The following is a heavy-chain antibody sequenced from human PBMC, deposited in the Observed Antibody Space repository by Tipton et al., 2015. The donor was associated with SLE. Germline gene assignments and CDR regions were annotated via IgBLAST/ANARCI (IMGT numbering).Heavy chain of an antibody. V-gene: IGHV4-34*01. D-gene: IGHD2-2*02. CDR2: IKYRGST. CDR3: ARDGKPGIPYKYYAMDV. Sequence: TLSLTCLVSGESFSDNLWSWIRQPPGKGLEWIGEIKYRGSTNYNPSLKSRVTISLDTSKNQFSLKVDSVTAADTAVYFCARDGKPGIPYKYYAMDVWGQGSTVTVSS. CDR1: GESFSDNL. J-gene: IGHJ6*02.